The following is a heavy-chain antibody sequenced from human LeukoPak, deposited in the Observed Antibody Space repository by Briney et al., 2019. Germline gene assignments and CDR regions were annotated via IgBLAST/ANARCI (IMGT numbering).Heavy chain of an antibody. CDR3: ARSKIAVAGLNY. Sequence: SETLSLTCAVYGGSFSGYYWSWIRQPPGKGLEWIGEINHSGSTNYNPSLKSRVTISVDTSKNQFSLKLSSMTAADTAVYYCARSKIAVAGLNYWGQGTLVTVSS. J-gene: IGHJ4*02. CDR1: GGSFSGYY. V-gene: IGHV4-34*01. D-gene: IGHD6-19*01. CDR2: INHSGST.